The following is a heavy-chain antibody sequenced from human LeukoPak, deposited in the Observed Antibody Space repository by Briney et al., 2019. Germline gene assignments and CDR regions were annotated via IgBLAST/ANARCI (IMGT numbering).Heavy chain of an antibody. CDR3: ARHGMDSGWYSALDF. D-gene: IGHD6-19*01. V-gene: IGHV4-59*08. J-gene: IGHJ4*02. Sequence: SETLSLTCAVSGGSINSYYWSWIRQPPGKGLEWIGYIHYSGSTNYNPSLKGRVSISADTSKTQFSLNLSSVTAADTAVYYCARHGMDSGWYSALDFWGQGTLVTVSS. CDR2: IHYSGST. CDR1: GGSINSYY.